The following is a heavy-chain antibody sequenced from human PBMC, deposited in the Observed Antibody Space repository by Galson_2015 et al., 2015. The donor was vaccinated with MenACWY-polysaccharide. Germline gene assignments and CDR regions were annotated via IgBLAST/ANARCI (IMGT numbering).Heavy chain of an antibody. Sequence: SLRLSCAASGFTFNSYTMSWVRQAPGKGLEWVSAISGSGASTYYADSVKGRFTISRDNSKNTLYLQMNSLRAEDTAVYYCANPGLSTGRTSDVDYWGQGTLDTVSS. J-gene: IGHJ4*02. V-gene: IGHV3-23*01. D-gene: IGHD1-14*01. CDR2: ISGSGAST. CDR1: GFTFNSYT. CDR3: ANPGLSTGRTSDVDY.